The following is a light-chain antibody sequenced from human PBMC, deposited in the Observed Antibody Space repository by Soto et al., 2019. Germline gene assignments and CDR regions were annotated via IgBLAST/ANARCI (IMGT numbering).Light chain of an antibody. V-gene: IGLV3-21*02. CDR2: DDS. CDR3: PVWDSSTDHYV. Sequence: SYALPQPPSVSVAPGQTARITCGGNNIGGKSVHWYHQKPGQAPVLVVYDDSDRPSGIPERFSRSNSGNTATLTISRVEAGDAADYYCPVWDSSTDHYVFGTGTKVTVL. CDR1: NIGGKS. J-gene: IGLJ1*01.